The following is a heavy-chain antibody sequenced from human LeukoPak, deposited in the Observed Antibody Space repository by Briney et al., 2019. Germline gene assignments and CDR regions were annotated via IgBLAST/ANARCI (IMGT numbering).Heavy chain of an antibody. Sequence: PGGSLRLSCAVARFTFSNYGMSWVRQAPGKGLEWVSGISGSGGSTYYADSVKGRFTFFGDNSRNTLYLQMSSLSVEDTAVYYCAKARNSDYRFGFDVWGQGTMVTVSS. V-gene: IGHV3-23*01. J-gene: IGHJ3*01. CDR1: RFTFSNYG. D-gene: IGHD4-11*01. CDR3: AKARNSDYRFGFDV. CDR2: ISGSGGST.